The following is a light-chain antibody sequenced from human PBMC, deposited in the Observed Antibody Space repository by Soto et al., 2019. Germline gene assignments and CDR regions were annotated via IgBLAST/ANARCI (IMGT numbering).Light chain of an antibody. Sequence: EIVMTQSPATLSVSPGERATLSCRASQSVSSNLAWYQQKPGQAPRLLIYDAFNRATGVPTRFSGSGSGTDFTLTISSLEPEDFAVYYCQQRNRWPPVTFGGGTKVDI. CDR2: DAF. CDR3: QQRNRWPPVT. J-gene: IGKJ4*01. V-gene: IGKV3-11*01. CDR1: QSVSSN.